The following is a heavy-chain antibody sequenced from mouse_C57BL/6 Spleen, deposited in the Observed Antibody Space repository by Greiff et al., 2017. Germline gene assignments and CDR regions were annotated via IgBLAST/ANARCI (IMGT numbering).Heavy chain of an antibody. J-gene: IGHJ2*01. Sequence: QVQLKESGAELVRPGTSVKVSCKASGYAFTNYLIEWVKQRPGQGLEWIGVINPGSGGTSYNQKFKGKATLTVDKSSSTAYMELRSLTSEDSAVYYCAREGYYYGSSTDYWGQGTTLTVSS. CDR2: INPGSGGT. V-gene: IGHV1-54*01. D-gene: IGHD1-1*01. CDR3: AREGYYYGSSTDY. CDR1: GYAFTNYL.